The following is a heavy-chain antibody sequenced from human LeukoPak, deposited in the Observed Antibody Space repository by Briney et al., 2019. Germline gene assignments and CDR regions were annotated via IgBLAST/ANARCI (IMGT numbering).Heavy chain of an antibody. Sequence: GGSLRLSCAASGFTFSTYWMHWVRQAPGKGLVWVSRFNGGGNTATYADSVKGRFTISRDNAKNTLYLQVNSLRPEDTAVYYCARGGYYGSGSYDYWGQGTLVTVSS. V-gene: IGHV3-74*01. CDR2: FNGGGNTA. CDR3: ARGGYYGSGSYDY. D-gene: IGHD3-10*01. J-gene: IGHJ4*02. CDR1: GFTFSTYW.